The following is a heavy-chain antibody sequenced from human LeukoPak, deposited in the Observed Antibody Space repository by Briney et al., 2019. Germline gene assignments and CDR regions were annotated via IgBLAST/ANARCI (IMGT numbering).Heavy chain of an antibody. CDR3: ARGGGSYFYYFDY. Sequence: SETLSLTCTVSGGSISSSSYYWGWIRQPPGKGLEWIGSIYYSGSTYYNPSLESRVTISVDTSKNQFSLKLSSVTAADTAVYYCARGGGSYFYYFDYWGQGTLVIVSS. CDR1: GGSISSSSYY. D-gene: IGHD1-26*01. V-gene: IGHV4-39*07. CDR2: IYYSGST. J-gene: IGHJ4*02.